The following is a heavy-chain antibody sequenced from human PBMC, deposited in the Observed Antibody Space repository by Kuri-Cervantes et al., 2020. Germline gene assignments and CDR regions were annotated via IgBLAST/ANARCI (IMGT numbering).Heavy chain of an antibody. D-gene: IGHD3-10*01. CDR3: ARVQVLLWFGADP. Sequence: ASVKVSCKASGYTFTYRYLHWVRQAPGQGLEWMGWINPNSGNTGYAQKFQGRVTMTRNTSISTAYMELSSLRSEDTAVYYCARVQVLLWFGADPWGQGTLVTVSS. V-gene: IGHV1-8*02. CDR1: GYTFTYRY. CDR2: INPNSGNT. J-gene: IGHJ5*02.